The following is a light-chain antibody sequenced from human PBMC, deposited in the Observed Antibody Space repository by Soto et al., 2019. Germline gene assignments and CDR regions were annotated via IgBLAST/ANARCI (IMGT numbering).Light chain of an antibody. CDR2: AAS. CDR3: QHSYSIPQEIT. Sequence: DIQMTQSPSSLSASVGERATITCRASQSISTYLNWYQQKVGQAPKLLIYAASSLQMGVPSRFSGSGNRTDFTHTINRLQPDDFANYYCQHSYSIPQEITFHQGTRLEIK. J-gene: IGKJ5*01. V-gene: IGKV1-39*01. CDR1: QSISTY.